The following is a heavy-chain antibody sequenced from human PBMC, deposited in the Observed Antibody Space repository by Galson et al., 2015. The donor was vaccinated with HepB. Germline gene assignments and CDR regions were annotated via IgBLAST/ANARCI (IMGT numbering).Heavy chain of an antibody. CDR1: GFTFSSYA. CDR2: ISSNGGST. D-gene: IGHD3-3*01. CDR3: VKGITIFGVVTHDAFDI. V-gene: IGHV3-64D*06. J-gene: IGHJ3*02. Sequence: SLRLSCAASGFTFSSYAMHWVRQAPGKGLEYVSAISSNGGSTYYADSVKGRFTISRDNSKNTLYLQMSSLRAEDTAVYYRVKGITIFGVVTHDAFDIWGQGTMVTVSS.